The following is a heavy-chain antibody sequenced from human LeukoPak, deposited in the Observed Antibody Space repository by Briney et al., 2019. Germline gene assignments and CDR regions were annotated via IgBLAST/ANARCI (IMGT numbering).Heavy chain of an antibody. V-gene: IGHV3-21*01. J-gene: IGHJ5*02. CDR1: GFTFSSYS. D-gene: IGHD3-16*01. Sequence: GGSLRLSCAASGFTFSSYSMNWVRQAPGKGLEWVSSISSSSSYIYYADSVKGRFTISRDNAKNSLYLQMNSLRAEDTAVYYCARGTHVWWHVRRVGGILVNNWFDPWGQGTLVTVSS. CDR2: ISSSSSYI. CDR3: ARGTHVWWHVRRVGGILVNNWFDP.